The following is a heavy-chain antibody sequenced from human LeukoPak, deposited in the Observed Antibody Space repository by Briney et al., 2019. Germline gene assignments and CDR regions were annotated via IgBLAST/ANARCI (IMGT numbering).Heavy chain of an antibody. Sequence: GGSLRLSCAASGFTFSSYAMSWVRQAPGKGLEWVGFIRSKVYGGTTEYAASVKGRFTISRDDSKSIAYLQVNSLRTEDTAVYCTGSFGELSFFAHWGQGTLVTVSS. CDR2: IRSKVYGGTT. D-gene: IGHD3-16*01. CDR3: TGSFGELSFFAH. V-gene: IGHV3-49*04. J-gene: IGHJ4*02. CDR1: GFTFSSYA.